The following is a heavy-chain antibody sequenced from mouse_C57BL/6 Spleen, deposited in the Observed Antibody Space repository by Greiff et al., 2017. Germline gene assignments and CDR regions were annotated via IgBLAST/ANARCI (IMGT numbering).Heavy chain of an antibody. Sequence: EVKLVESGGGFVKPGGSLKLSCAASGFTFSSYTMSWVRQTPEKRLEWVATISGGGGNTYYPDSVKGRFTISRDNAKNTLYLQMSSLRSEDTALYYCARLGDFDYWGQGTTLTVSS. CDR1: GFTFSSYT. J-gene: IGHJ2*01. CDR2: ISGGGGNT. V-gene: IGHV5-9*01. CDR3: ARLGDFDY.